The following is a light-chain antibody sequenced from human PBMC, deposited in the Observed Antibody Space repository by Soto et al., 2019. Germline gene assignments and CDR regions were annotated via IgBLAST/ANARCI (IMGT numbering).Light chain of an antibody. CDR1: QSVLYRSNNKNS. CDR2: WAS. CDR3: QQYYNTPFT. Sequence: DIVMTQSPDSLAVSLGERATINCKSSQSVLYRSNNKNSLAWYQQKPGQPPKLLIYWASTRESGVPDRFSGSGSGTDFTLTISSLQAEDGAVYYCQQYYNTPFTFGPGTKVDIK. V-gene: IGKV4-1*01. J-gene: IGKJ3*01.